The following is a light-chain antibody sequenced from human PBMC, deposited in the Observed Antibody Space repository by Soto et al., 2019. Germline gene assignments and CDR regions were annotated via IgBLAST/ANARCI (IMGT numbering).Light chain of an antibody. V-gene: IGKV1-6*01. J-gene: IGKJ1*01. CDR2: GVI. CDR1: QDVRND. CDR3: LQDYNYPRT. Sequence: AIQMTQSPSSLSASVGDRVTITCRTSQDVRNDLGWYQQKPGKAPKLLIYGVINLQDGVPSRFSGSGSGTDFTLTISSLRPDDFATYYCLQDYNYPRTFGHGTKVEMK.